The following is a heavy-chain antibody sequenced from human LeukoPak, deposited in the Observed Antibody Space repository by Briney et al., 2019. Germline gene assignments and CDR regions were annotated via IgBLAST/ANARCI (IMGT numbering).Heavy chain of an antibody. D-gene: IGHD6-19*01. Sequence: ASVKVSCKASGYTFTSYGISWMRQAPGQGLEWMGWISAYNGNANYAQKLQGRVTMTTDTSTSTAYVELRSLRSDDTAVYYCARDSGTGYSSGWTDYWGQGTLVTVSS. CDR1: GYTFTSYG. J-gene: IGHJ4*02. V-gene: IGHV1-18*01. CDR2: ISAYNGNA. CDR3: ARDSGTGYSSGWTDY.